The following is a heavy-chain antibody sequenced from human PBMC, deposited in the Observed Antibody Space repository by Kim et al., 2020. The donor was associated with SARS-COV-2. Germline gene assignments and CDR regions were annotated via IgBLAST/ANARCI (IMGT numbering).Heavy chain of an antibody. D-gene: IGHD3-9*01. CDR2: ISGSGGST. Sequence: GGSLRLSCAASGFTFSSYAMSWVRQAPGKGLEWVSAISGSGGSTYYADSVKGRFTISRDNSKNTLYLQMNSLRAEDTAVYYCAKDLPPLGYDILTGYYAPLVTPSLYFDYWGQGTLVTVSS. CDR1: GFTFSSYA. CDR3: AKDLPPLGYDILTGYYAPLVTPSLYFDY. V-gene: IGHV3-23*01. J-gene: IGHJ4*02.